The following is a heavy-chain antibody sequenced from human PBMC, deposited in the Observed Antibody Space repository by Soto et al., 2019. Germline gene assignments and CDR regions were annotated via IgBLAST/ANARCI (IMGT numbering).Heavy chain of an antibody. Sequence: GGSLRLSCVGSGFTFSSNWMTWVRQAPGKGLEWVANIRQDGSEINYVDSVKGRFTISRDNTKNSLYLQMNSLRAEDTALYYCARLYSSAWYGPGRYWGQGTLVTVSS. V-gene: IGHV3-7*05. CDR1: GFTFSSNW. CDR2: IRQDGSEI. D-gene: IGHD6-19*01. CDR3: ARLYSSAWYGPGRY. J-gene: IGHJ4*02.